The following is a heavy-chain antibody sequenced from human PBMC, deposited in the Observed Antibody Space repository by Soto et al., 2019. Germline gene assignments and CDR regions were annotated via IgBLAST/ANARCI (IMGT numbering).Heavy chain of an antibody. V-gene: IGHV3-15*07. CDR3: TTRRYYDSSGYLDY. CDR2: IKSKTDGGTT. J-gene: IGHJ4*02. Sequence: GGSLRLSCAASGFTFSNARMNWVRQAPGKGLEWVGRIKSKTDGGTTDYAAPVKGRFTISRDDSKNTLYLQMNSLKTEDAAVYYCTTRRYYDSSGYLDYWGQGTLVTVSS. CDR1: GFTFSNAR. D-gene: IGHD3-22*01.